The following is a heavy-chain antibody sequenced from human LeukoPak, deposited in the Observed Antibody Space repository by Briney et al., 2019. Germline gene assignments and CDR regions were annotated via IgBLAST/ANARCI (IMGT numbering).Heavy chain of an antibody. CDR1: GFTFSDYY. CDR2: ISSSGSTI. CDR3: ARGKTSDDIIEDAFDI. V-gene: IGHV3-11*04. J-gene: IGHJ3*02. Sequence: GGSLRLSCAASGFTFSDYYMSWIRQAPGKGLEWVSYISSSGSTIYYADSVEGRFTISRDNAKNSLYLQMNTLRAEDTALYYCARGKTSDDIIEDAFDIWGQGTMVAVSS. D-gene: IGHD3-9*01.